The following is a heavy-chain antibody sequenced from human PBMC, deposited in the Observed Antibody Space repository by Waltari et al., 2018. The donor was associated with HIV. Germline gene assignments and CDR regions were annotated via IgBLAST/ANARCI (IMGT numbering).Heavy chain of an antibody. CDR2: INPSSGGT. D-gene: IGHD3-22*01. CDR1: GNLFPHNY. V-gene: IGHV1-2*02. J-gene: IGHJ4*02. CDR3: ARDRSIVSRHYDNAVAPYFDN. Sequence: QVQLVQSGAEVKKPGASVKVSCKASGNLFPHNYIHWVRQAPGQGLEWMGWINPSSGGTNSAQKFQGRVTMTWDTSINTAYMELSGLRSDDTAVYFCARDRSIVSRHYDNAVAPYFDNWGRGTLVSVSS.